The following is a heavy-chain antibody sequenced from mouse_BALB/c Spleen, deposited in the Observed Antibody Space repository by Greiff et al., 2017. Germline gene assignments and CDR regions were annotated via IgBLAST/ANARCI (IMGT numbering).Heavy chain of an antibody. CDR3: ASPLYDGYWSWFAY. D-gene: IGHD2-3*01. CDR1: GFSLTSYG. J-gene: IGHJ3*01. CDR2: IWAGGST. Sequence: VKLVESGPGLVAPSQSLSITCTVSGFSLTSYGVHWVRQPPGKGLEWLGVIWAGGSTNYNSALMSRLSISKDNSKSQVFLKMNSLQTDDTAMYYCASPLYDGYWSWFAYWGQGTLVTVSA. V-gene: IGHV2-9*02.